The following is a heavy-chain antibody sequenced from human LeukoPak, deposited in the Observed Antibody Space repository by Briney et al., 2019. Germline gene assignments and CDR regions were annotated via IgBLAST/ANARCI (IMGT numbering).Heavy chain of an antibody. Sequence: ASVKVSCKASGYTFTGYYMHCVRQAPGQGLEWMGWINPNSGGTNYAQKFQGRVTMTRDTSITAVYLELSSLRSDDTAVYYCAKGVRYGRGAVDIWGQGTLVTVS. J-gene: IGHJ3*02. D-gene: IGHD1-1*01. CDR2: INPNSGGT. CDR1: GYTFTGYY. V-gene: IGHV1-2*02. CDR3: AKGVRYGRGAVDI.